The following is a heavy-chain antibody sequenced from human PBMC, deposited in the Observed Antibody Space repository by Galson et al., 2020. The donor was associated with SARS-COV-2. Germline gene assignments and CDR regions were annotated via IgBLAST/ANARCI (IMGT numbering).Heavy chain of an antibody. CDR3: AREAHYYGSGSSFFDY. Sequence: SQTLSLTCTVSGGSISSGGYYWSWIRQHPGKGLEWIGYIYYSGSTYYNPSLKSRVTISVDTSKNQFSLKLSSVTAADTAVYYCAREAHYYGSGSSFFDYWGQGTLVTVSS. J-gene: IGHJ4*02. CDR1: GGSISSGGYY. V-gene: IGHV4-31*03. CDR2: IYYSGST. D-gene: IGHD3-10*01.